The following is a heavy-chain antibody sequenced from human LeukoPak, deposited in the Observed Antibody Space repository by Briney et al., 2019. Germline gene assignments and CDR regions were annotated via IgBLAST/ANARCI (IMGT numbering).Heavy chain of an antibody. CDR1: GGTFSSYA. D-gene: IGHD6-19*01. J-gene: IGHJ4*02. CDR3: AVPDLAVARKPNDY. CDR2: IIPIFGTA. V-gene: IGHV1-69*13. Sequence: SVKVSCKASGGTFSSYAISWVRQAPGQGLEWMGGIIPIFGTANYAQKFQGRVTITADESTSTAYMELSSLRSDDTAVYYCAVPDLAVARKPNDYWGQGTLVTVSS.